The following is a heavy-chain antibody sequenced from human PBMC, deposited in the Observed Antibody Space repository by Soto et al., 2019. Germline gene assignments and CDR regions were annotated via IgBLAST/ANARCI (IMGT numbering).Heavy chain of an antibody. Sequence: ASVKVSCKASGYTFASYGISRMRQAAGQGLEWMGWISAYNGNTNYAQKLQGRVTMTTDTSTSTAYMELRSLRSDDTAVYYCARDPMYYYDSSGYYYPVDYWGQGTLVTVSS. CDR1: GYTFASYG. CDR3: ARDPMYYYDSSGYYYPVDY. J-gene: IGHJ4*02. V-gene: IGHV1-18*01. CDR2: ISAYNGNT. D-gene: IGHD3-22*01.